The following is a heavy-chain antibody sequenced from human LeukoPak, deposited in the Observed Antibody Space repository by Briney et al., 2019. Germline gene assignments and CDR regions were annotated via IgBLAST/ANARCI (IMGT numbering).Heavy chain of an antibody. CDR2: IYHSGST. V-gene: IGHV4-38-2*02. D-gene: IGHD6-13*01. J-gene: IGHJ6*02. CDR1: GYSISSGYY. Sequence: KSSETLSLTCTVSGYSISSGYYSGWIRQPPGKGLEWIGSIYHSGSTYYNPSLKSRVTISVDTSKNQFSLKLSPVTAADTAVYYCAREGYSSSWYVYGDYYYGMDVWGQGTTVTVSS. CDR3: AREGYSSSWYVYGDYYYGMDV.